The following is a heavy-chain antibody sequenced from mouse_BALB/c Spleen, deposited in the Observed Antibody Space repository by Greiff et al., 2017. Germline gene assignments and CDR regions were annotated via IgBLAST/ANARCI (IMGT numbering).Heavy chain of an antibody. D-gene: IGHD1-1*01. J-gene: IGHJ4*01. CDR3: ARYYYGSSYDAMDY. CDR2: INPGSGGT. Sequence: QVHVKQSGAELVRPGTSVKVSCKASGYAFTNYLIEWVKQRPGQGLEWIGVINPGSGGTNYNEKFKGKATLTADKSSSTAYMQLSSLTSDDSAVYFCARYYYGSSYDAMDYWGQGTSVTVSS. V-gene: IGHV1-54*01. CDR1: GYAFTNYL.